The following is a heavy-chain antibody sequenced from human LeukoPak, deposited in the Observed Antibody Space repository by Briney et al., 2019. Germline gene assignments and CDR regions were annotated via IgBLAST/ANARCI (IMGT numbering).Heavy chain of an antibody. CDR1: GGSISSGSYY. CDR2: IYTSGST. D-gene: IGHD2-2*01. Sequence: SETLSLTCTVSGGSISSGSYYWSWIRQLAGKGLEWIGRIYTSGSTNYNPSLKSRVTISVDTSKNQFSLKLSSVTAADTAVYYCARGLRLDCSSTSCRLGNNWFDPWGQGTLVTVSS. J-gene: IGHJ5*02. CDR3: ARGLRLDCSSTSCRLGNNWFDP. V-gene: IGHV4-61*02.